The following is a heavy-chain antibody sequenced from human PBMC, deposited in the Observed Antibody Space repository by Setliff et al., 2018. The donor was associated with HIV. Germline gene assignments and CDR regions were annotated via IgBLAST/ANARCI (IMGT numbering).Heavy chain of an antibody. CDR3: ARHDGTYCGGDCYLLGYFDL. D-gene: IGHD2-21*02. J-gene: IGHJ2*01. V-gene: IGHV4-38-2*01. Sequence: SETLSLTCAVSAYSISSGYYWGWIRQPPGKGLEWIGSIYHSGSIYYNPSLKSRVTISVDTSKNQFSLKLSSVTAADTAVYYCARHDGTYCGGDCYLLGYFDLWGRGTLVTVS. CDR2: IYHSGSI. CDR1: AYSISSGYY.